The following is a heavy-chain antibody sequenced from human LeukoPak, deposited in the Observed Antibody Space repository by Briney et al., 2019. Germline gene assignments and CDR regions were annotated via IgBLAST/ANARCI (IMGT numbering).Heavy chain of an antibody. J-gene: IGHJ5*02. V-gene: IGHV3-23*01. CDR1: GFTFSSYA. CDR3: AKDPPYLLGDGYNDWFDP. Sequence: GGSLRLSCAASGFTFSSYAMSWVRQAPGKGLEWVSAISGSGGSTYYADSAKGRFTISRDNSKNTLYLQMNSLRAEDTAVYYCAKDPPYLLGDGYNDWFDPWGQGTLVTVSS. CDR2: ISGSGGST. D-gene: IGHD5-24*01.